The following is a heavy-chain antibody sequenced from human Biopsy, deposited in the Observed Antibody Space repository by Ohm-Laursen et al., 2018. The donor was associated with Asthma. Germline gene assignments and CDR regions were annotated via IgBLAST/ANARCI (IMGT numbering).Heavy chain of an antibody. J-gene: IGHJ4*02. D-gene: IGHD6-19*01. CDR2: IMTVFGTT. V-gene: IGHV1-69*13. CDR1: GGTFSNFA. CDR3: ARCQVGYSSGWSLLLKKIYYPGMDV. Sequence: ASVKVSCKAPGGTFSNFAISWVRQAPGQGLEWLGGIMTVFGTTNYAQKFQDRVTITADESTSTAYMEVTSLRSEDTAIYYCARCQVGYSSGWSLLLKKIYYPGMDVWGQGTLVTVSS.